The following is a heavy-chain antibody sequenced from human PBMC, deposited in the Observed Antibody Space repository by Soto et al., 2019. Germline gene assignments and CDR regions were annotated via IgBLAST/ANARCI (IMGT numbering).Heavy chain of an antibody. CDR3: ARLGGYDSSGYYRN. CDR1: GGSISSSSYY. CDR2: IYYSGST. J-gene: IGHJ4*02. D-gene: IGHD3-22*01. V-gene: IGHV4-39*01. Sequence: SETLSLTCTVSGGSISSSSYYWGWIRQPPGKGLEWIGSIYYSGSTYYNPSLKSRVTISVDTSKNQFSLKLSSVTAADTAVYYCARLGGYDSSGYYRNWGQGTLVTVSS.